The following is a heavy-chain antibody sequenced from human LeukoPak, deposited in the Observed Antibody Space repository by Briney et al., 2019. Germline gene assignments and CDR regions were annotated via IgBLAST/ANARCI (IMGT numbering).Heavy chain of an antibody. CDR1: GYSFTSYW. CDR2: IYPGDSDT. D-gene: IGHD3-16*01. J-gene: IGHJ3*02. Sequence: GESLQISCKGSGYSFTSYWIGWVRQMPGKGLEWMGIIYPGDSDTRYSPSFQGQVTISADKSISTAYVQWSSLKASDTAMYYCVRLPMGDASAFDIWGQGTMVTVSS. V-gene: IGHV5-51*01. CDR3: VRLPMGDASAFDI.